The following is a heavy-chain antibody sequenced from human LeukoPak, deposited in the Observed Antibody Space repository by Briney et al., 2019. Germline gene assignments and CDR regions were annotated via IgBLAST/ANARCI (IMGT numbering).Heavy chain of an antibody. D-gene: IGHD2-15*01. CDR3: AREGYCSGGSCFLTPDY. J-gene: IGHJ4*02. V-gene: IGHV3-33*01. Sequence: GALRLSCAASGFTFSSYGMHWVRQAPGKGLEWVAVIWYDGSNKYYADSVKGRFTIFRDNSKNTLYLQMDSLRAEDTAVYYCAREGYCSGGSCFLTPDYWGQGTLVTVSS. CDR2: IWYDGSNK. CDR1: GFTFSSYG.